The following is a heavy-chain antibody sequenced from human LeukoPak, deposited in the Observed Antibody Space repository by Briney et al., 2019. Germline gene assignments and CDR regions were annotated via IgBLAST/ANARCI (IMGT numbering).Heavy chain of an antibody. CDR1: GFPFSSYG. V-gene: IGHV3-30*18. CDR3: AKDQVAAGFDY. J-gene: IGHJ4*02. Sequence: GGSLRLSCAASGFPFSSYGMHWVRQAPGKGLEWVAVISYDGSNKYYADSVKGRFTISRDNSKNTLYLQMNSLRAEDTAVYYCAKDQVAAGFDYWGQGTLVTVSS. D-gene: IGHD6-13*01. CDR2: ISYDGSNK.